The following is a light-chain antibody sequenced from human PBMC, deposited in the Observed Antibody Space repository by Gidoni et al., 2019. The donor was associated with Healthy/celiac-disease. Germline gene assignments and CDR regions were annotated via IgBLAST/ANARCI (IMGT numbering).Light chain of an antibody. V-gene: IGLV2-23*01. J-gene: IGLJ2*01. CDR1: SSDVGSYNP. CDR2: EGS. Sequence: QSALTQPASVSGSPGQSITISCTGISSDVGSYNPVSWYQQHPGKAPKLMMYEGSKRPSGVSNRFSGSKSGNTASLTISGLQAEDEADYYCCSYAGSSTVVFGGGTKLTVL. CDR3: CSYAGSSTVV.